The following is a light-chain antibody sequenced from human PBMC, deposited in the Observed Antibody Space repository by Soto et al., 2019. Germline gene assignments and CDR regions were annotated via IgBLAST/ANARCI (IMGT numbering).Light chain of an antibody. Sequence: QSALTQPASVSGSPGQSITISCSGTSEDVGGYNYVSWYQHHPGKAPKLMIYEVSKRPSGVPDRFSGSKSGNTASLTVSGLQAEDEADYYCSSYAGSNNLLFGGGTQLTVL. J-gene: IGLJ3*02. V-gene: IGLV2-8*01. CDR2: EVS. CDR1: SEDVGGYNY. CDR3: SSYAGSNNLL.